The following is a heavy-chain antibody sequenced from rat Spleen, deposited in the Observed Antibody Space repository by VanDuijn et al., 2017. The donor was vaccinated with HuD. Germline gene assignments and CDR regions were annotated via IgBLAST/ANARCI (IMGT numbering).Heavy chain of an antibody. CDR2: ISYDDSRT. CDR1: RFTFDNYY. Sequence: EVQLVESGGGLVQPGRSMKLSCAASRFTFDNYYMAWVRQAPTKGLEWVATISYDDSRTYYRDSVKGRFTISRDNSKSTLYLQMDSLRSEHTATYYCARHGYNSYVDYWGQGFMVTVSS. V-gene: IGHV5-7*01. J-gene: IGHJ2*01. D-gene: IGHD1-9*01. CDR3: ARHGYNSYVDY.